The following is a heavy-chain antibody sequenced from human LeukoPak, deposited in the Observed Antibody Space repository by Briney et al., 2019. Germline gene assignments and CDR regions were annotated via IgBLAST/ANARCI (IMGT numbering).Heavy chain of an antibody. CDR1: GYTFTSYY. Sequence: ASVKVSCKASGYTFTSYYMHWVRQAPGQGLEWMGIINPSGGSTSYAQKFQGRVTMTRDTSTSTVYMELSSLRSEDTAVYYCARALIVVGTVILVSDAFDIWGKGTMVTVSS. CDR2: INPSGGST. V-gene: IGHV1-46*01. CDR3: ARALIVVGTVILVSDAFDI. J-gene: IGHJ3*02. D-gene: IGHD2-21*02.